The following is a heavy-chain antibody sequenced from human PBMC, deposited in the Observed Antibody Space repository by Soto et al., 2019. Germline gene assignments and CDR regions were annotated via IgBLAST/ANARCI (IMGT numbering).Heavy chain of an antibody. CDR1: GGSISGRNYY. D-gene: IGHD3-9*01. V-gene: IGHV4-39*01. CDR2: IYYSGTT. Sequence: PSETLSLTCTVSGGSISGRNYYWGWIRQPPGKGLEWTGSIYYSGTTYYNPSLKSRATISVDTSKNQFSLSLSSVTAADTAVYYCARLEYYDILTGHYRTHYFDSWGQGTLVTVSS. J-gene: IGHJ4*02. CDR3: ARLEYYDILTGHYRTHYFDS.